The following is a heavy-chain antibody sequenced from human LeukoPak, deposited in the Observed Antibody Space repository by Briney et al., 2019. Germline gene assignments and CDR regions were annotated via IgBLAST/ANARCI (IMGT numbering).Heavy chain of an antibody. CDR3: ARDRPGRYCSTTSCYNASPFDP. D-gene: IGHD2-2*02. CDR2: IIPIFGTA. Sequence: GASVKVSCKASGYTFTSYAMNWVRQAPGQGLEWMGGIIPIFGTANYAQKSQGRVTITADESTSTVYMELSSLRSEDTAVYYCARDRPGRYCSTTSCYNASPFDPWGQGTLVTVSS. V-gene: IGHV1-69*13. J-gene: IGHJ5*02. CDR1: GYTFTSYA.